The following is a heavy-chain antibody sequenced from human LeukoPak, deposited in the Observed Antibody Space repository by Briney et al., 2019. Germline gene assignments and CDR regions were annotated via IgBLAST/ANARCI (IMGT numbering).Heavy chain of an antibody. CDR3: ARGAGYSSGWYHYFDY. CDR2: IYHSGST. V-gene: IGHV4-39*07. D-gene: IGHD6-19*01. Sequence: SETLSPTCTVSGDSISSRTYYWGWIRQPPGKGLEWIGSIYHSGSTYYNPSLKSRVTISVDTSKNQFSLKLSSVTAADTAVYYCARGAGYSSGWYHYFDYWGQGTLVTVSS. J-gene: IGHJ4*02. CDR1: GDSISSRTYY.